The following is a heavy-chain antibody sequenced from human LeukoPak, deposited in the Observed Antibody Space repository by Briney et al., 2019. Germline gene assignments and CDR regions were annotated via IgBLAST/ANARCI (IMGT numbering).Heavy chain of an antibody. CDR2: ISGSDGNT. V-gene: IGHV3-23*01. D-gene: IGHD1/OR15-1a*01. CDR3: ARDSSVPYGTTD. Sequence: PGGSLRLSCAASGFTFSKYAMSWVRQAPGKGLEWVSAISGSDGNTFYADSVKGRFTISRDNSKNTLSLQMNNLRAEDTALYYCARDSSVPYGTTDWGQGTLVTVSS. CDR1: GFTFSKYA. J-gene: IGHJ4*02.